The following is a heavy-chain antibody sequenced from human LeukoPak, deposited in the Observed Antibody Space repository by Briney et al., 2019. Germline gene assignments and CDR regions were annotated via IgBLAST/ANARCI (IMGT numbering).Heavy chain of an antibody. V-gene: IGHV3-21*01. Sequence: GGSLRLSCAASGFTFSNAWMNWVRQAPGKGLEWVSSISSSSSYIYYADSVKGRFTIPRDNAKNSLYLQMNSLRAEDTAVYYCARGKSTTGYSSSWPDYWGQGTLVTVSS. D-gene: IGHD6-13*01. CDR2: ISSSSSYI. CDR1: GFTFSNAW. J-gene: IGHJ4*02. CDR3: ARGKSTTGYSSSWPDY.